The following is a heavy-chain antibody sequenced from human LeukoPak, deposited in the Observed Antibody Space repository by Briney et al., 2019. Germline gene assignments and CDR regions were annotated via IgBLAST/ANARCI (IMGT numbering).Heavy chain of an antibody. D-gene: IGHD6-13*01. CDR3: TSLYSSNWYLGDY. J-gene: IGHJ4*02. CDR2: IYHSGST. Sequence: PSQTLSLTCAVSGGSISSGGYSWSWIRQPPGKGLEWIGYIYHSGSTYYNPSLKSRVTISVDRSKNQFSLKLTSVAAADTAVYYCTSLYSSNWYLGDYWGQGALVTVSS. CDR1: GGSISSGGYS. V-gene: IGHV4-30-2*01.